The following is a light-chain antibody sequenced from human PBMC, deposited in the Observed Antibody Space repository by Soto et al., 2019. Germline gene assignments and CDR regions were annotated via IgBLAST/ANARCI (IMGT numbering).Light chain of an antibody. Sequence: EIVMTQSPATLSVSPGERATLSCRASQSVSSNLAWYQQKPGQAPRLLIYGASTRATGIPARFSGSGSGTEFTLTISSLQSEDFAVYYCQQYNNWPPFPWTFDQGTKVEIK. CDR1: QSVSSN. V-gene: IGKV3-15*01. CDR3: QQYNNWPPFPWT. CDR2: GAS. J-gene: IGKJ1*01.